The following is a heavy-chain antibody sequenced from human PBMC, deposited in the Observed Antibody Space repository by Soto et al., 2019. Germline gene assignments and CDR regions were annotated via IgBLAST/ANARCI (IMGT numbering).Heavy chain of an antibody. J-gene: IGHJ6*02. CDR3: AKPQYSSSWYGYYYYGMDV. CDR1: GFTFSSYG. CDR2: IWYDGSNK. V-gene: IGHV3-33*06. D-gene: IGHD6-13*01. Sequence: GGSLRLSCAASGFTFSSYGMHWVRQAPGKGLEWVAVIWYDGSNKYYADSVKGRFTISRDNSKNTLYLQMNSLRAEDTAVYYCAKPQYSSSWYGYYYYGMDVWGQGTTVTVSS.